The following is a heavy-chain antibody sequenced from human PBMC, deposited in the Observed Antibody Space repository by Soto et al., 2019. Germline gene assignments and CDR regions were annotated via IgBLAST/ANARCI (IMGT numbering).Heavy chain of an antibody. Sequence: SETLSLTCAVYGGSFSGYYWSWIRQPPGKGLEWIGEINHSGSTNYNPSLKSRVTISVDTSKNQFSLKLSSVTAADTAVYYCSKCMGHSSGGSRDRDDYNYGMNVWSQVKTVT. D-gene: IGHD2-15*01. CDR1: GGSFSGYY. V-gene: IGHV4-34*01. CDR2: INHSGST. CDR3: SKCMGHSSGGSRDRDDYNYGMNV. J-gene: IGHJ6*02.